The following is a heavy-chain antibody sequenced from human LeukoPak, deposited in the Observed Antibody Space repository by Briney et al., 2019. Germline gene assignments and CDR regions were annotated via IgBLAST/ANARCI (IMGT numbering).Heavy chain of an antibody. J-gene: IGHJ3*02. D-gene: IGHD4-11*01. Sequence: GESLRISCKGSGYSFTTYWIGWVRQMPGKGLEWMGIIYPGDSDTRYSPSFQGQVTISADKSISTAYLQWSSLKASDTAMYYCARPPHSNYAWAFDIWGQGTMVTVSS. V-gene: IGHV5-51*01. CDR1: GYSFTTYW. CDR3: ARPPHSNYAWAFDI. CDR2: IYPGDSDT.